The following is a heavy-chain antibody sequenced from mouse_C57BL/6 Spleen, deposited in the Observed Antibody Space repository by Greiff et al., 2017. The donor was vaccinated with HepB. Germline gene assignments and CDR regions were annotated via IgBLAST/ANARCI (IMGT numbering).Heavy chain of an antibody. Sequence: EVQLQQSVAELVRPGASVKLSCTASGFNIKNTYMHWVKQRPEQGLEWIGRIDPANGNTKYAPKFQGKATITADTSSNTAYLQLSSLTSEDTAIYYCARKLDYDYDGYYFDYWGQGTTLTVSS. CDR3: ARKLDYDYDGYYFDY. CDR2: IDPANGNT. CDR1: GFNIKNTY. D-gene: IGHD2-4*01. J-gene: IGHJ2*01. V-gene: IGHV14-3*01.